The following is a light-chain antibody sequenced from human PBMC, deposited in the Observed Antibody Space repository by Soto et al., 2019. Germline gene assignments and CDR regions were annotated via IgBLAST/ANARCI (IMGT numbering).Light chain of an antibody. CDR3: QQYHTSPLT. J-gene: IGKJ1*01. CDR2: GAS. V-gene: IGKV3-20*01. CDR1: QSVSSSY. Sequence: EVVLTQYPGTLSLSPGERATLSCRASQSVSSSYLAWYQQKRGQAPRRLIYGASIRATGIPDRFSGSGSGTDFTLTISRLEPEDFALYYCQQYHTSPLTFGQGTKVDIK.